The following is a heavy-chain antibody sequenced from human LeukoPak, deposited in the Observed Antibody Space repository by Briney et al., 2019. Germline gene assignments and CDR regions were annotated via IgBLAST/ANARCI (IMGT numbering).Heavy chain of an antibody. CDR1: GGSISSYY. CDR2: IYSGST. J-gene: IGHJ3*02. Sequence: SETLSLTCTVSGGSISSYYWSWIRQPPGKGLEWIGYIYSGSTNYNPSLKSRVTISVDTSKNQFSLKLSSVTAADTAVYYCARDGGGYYDSSGPLGDAFDIWGQGTMVTVSS. CDR3: ARDGGGYYDSSGPLGDAFDI. V-gene: IGHV4-59*01. D-gene: IGHD3-22*01.